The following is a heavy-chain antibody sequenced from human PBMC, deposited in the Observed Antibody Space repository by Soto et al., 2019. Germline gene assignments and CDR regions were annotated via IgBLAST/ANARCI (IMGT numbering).Heavy chain of an antibody. Sequence: QVQLQESGPGLVKPSQTLSLTCTVSGGSISSGGYYWSWIRQHPGKGLEWIGYIYYSGSTYYNPSLKSRVTISVDTSKNQFSLKLSYVTEGDTAVYYCARGYYYDSSGYYDPYYYYGMDVWGQGTTVTVSS. CDR2: IYYSGST. CDR1: GGSISSGGYY. D-gene: IGHD3-22*01. V-gene: IGHV4-31*03. J-gene: IGHJ6*02. CDR3: ARGYYYDSSGYYDPYYYYGMDV.